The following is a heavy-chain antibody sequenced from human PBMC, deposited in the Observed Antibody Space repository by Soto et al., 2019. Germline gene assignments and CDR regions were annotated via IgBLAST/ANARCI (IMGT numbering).Heavy chain of an antibody. V-gene: IGHV3-23*01. CDR2: ISRYGDFT. CDR1: GFTFNIYA. D-gene: IGHD3-22*01. CDR3: AKDRYLDHDSRGYLFDN. Sequence: EVQLLESGGDLIQPGGSLRLSCAASGFTFNIYAMTWVRQAPGKGLEWVSAISRYGDFTYYADSVEGRFTISRDNSKNTXXXQMNSLRAEDTAVYYCAKDRYLDHDSRGYLFDNWGQGTLVTVSS. J-gene: IGHJ4*02.